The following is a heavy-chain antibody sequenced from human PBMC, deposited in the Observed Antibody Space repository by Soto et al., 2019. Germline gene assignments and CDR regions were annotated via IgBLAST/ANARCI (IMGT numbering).Heavy chain of an antibody. D-gene: IGHD2-21*02. Sequence: SETLSLTCTVSGGSISSGGYYWSWIRQHPGKGLEWIGYIYYSGSTYYNPSLKSRVTISVDTSKKQFSLKLSSVTAADTAVYYCARALAYCGGDCLNWFDPWGQGTLVTVSS. CDR3: ARALAYCGGDCLNWFDP. J-gene: IGHJ5*02. V-gene: IGHV4-31*03. CDR1: GGSISSGGYY. CDR2: IYYSGST.